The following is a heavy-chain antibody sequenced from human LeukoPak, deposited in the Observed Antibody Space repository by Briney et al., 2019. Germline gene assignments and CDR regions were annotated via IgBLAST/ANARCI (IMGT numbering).Heavy chain of an antibody. V-gene: IGHV4-39*01. CDR2: FYYSGST. Sequence: KPSESLSLTCTVSGGSISSSNYYWGWIRQPPGKGLEWIGTFYYSGSTYYNPSLKSRVTVSVDTSRTQFSLRLSSVTAADTALYYCATWANLNLNWGQGTLVTVSS. CDR1: GGSISSSNYY. J-gene: IGHJ4*02. CDR3: ATWANLNLN. D-gene: IGHD1-14*01.